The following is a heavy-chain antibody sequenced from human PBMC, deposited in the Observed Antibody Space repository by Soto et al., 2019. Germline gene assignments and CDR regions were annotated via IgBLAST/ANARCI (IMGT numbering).Heavy chain of an antibody. V-gene: IGHV4-31*01. D-gene: IGHD1-20*01. J-gene: IGHJ3*02. CDR2: IYYSGST. CDR1: GDSLSRGGYY. CDR3: AHYMTGTTPGGTLDI. Sequence: LSLTSTVYGDSLSRGGYYWSWIRQHPGQGLAWIGYIYYSGSTCYNPSLRRVVTLSVDTSKNQFSLKLISVTAADTAVDYCAHYMTGTTPGGTLDIWSQGTMVT.